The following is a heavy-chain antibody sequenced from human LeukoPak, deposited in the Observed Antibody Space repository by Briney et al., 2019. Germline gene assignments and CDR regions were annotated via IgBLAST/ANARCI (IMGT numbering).Heavy chain of an antibody. J-gene: IGHJ4*02. CDR2: INHRGST. D-gene: IGHD2-2*01. CDR3: ARYGSSTSCPIDY. CDR1: GGSFSGYY. V-gene: IGHV4-34*01. Sequence: SETLSLTCAVYGGSFSGYYWSWIRQPPGKGLEWIGEINHRGSTNYNPSLKSRVTISVDTSKNQFSLKLSSVTAADTAVYYCARYGSSTSCPIDYWGQGTLVTVSS.